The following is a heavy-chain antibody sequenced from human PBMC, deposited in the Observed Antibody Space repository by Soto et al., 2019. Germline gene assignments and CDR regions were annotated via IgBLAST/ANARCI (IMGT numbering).Heavy chain of an antibody. Sequence: QITLKESGPTLVKPTQTLTLTCTFSGFSLPTDRVGVGWIRQPPGKALEWLAVIYWVDSKTYRPSLKSRLTITKDDSKNQVALTMTDMDPVDTATYYCAHSYFGMSLYWGQGTLVTVSS. CDR1: GFSLPTDRVG. D-gene: IGHD3-9*01. CDR3: AHSYFGMSLY. CDR2: IYWVDSK. J-gene: IGHJ4*02. V-gene: IGHV2-5*02.